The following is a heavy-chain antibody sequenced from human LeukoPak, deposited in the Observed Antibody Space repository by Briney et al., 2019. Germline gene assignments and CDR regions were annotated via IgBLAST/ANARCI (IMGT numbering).Heavy chain of an antibody. CDR3: AKDPSFWSGYPYYFDY. J-gene: IGHJ4*02. CDR2: ISGRGGST. CDR1: GFTFSSYA. Sequence: GGSLRLSCAASGFTFSSYAMSWVRQAPGKGLEWVSAISGRGGSTYYADSVKGRFTISRDNSKNTLYLQMNSLRAEDTAVYYCAKDPSFWSGYPYYFDYWGQGTLVTVSS. D-gene: IGHD3-3*01. V-gene: IGHV3-23*01.